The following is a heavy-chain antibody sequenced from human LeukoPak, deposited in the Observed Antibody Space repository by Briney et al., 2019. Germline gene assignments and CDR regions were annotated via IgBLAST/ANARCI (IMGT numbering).Heavy chain of an antibody. CDR3: ARGWAMIDAFDI. J-gene: IGHJ3*02. Sequence: PSETLSLTCTVSGGSTSSYYWSWIRQPPGKGLEWIGYIYYSGSTNYNPSLKSRVTISVDTSKNQFSLKLSSVTAADTAVYYCARGWAMIDAFDIWGQGTMVTVSS. V-gene: IGHV4-59*12. CDR1: GGSTSSYY. CDR2: IYYSGST. D-gene: IGHD3-22*01.